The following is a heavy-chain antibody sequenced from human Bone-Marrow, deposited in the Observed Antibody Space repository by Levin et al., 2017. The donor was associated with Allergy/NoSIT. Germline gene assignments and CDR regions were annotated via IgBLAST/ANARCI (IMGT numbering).Heavy chain of an antibody. Sequence: SCAASGFTFSSYAMHWVRQAPGKGLEWVAVISYDGSNKYYADSVKGRFTISRDNSKNTLYLQMNSLRAEDTAVYYCARDLSSSSWYPHYYYGMDVWGQGTTVTVSS. CDR2: ISYDGSNK. CDR3: ARDLSSSSWYPHYYYGMDV. CDR1: GFTFSSYA. D-gene: IGHD6-13*01. J-gene: IGHJ6*02. V-gene: IGHV3-30*04.